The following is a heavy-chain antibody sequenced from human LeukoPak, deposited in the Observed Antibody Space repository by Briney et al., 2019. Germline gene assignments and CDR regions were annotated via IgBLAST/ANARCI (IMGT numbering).Heavy chain of an antibody. CDR2: ISYDGSNK. J-gene: IGHJ4*02. CDR3: ARSRAASGMIVVVTPLDY. CDR1: GFTFSSYA. D-gene: IGHD3-22*01. Sequence: GGSLRLSCAASGFTFSSYAMHWVRQAPGKGLEWVAVISYDGSNKYYADSVKGRFTISRDNSKNTLYLQMNSLRAEDTAVYYCARSRAASGMIVVVTPLDYWGQGTLVTVSS. V-gene: IGHV3-30-3*01.